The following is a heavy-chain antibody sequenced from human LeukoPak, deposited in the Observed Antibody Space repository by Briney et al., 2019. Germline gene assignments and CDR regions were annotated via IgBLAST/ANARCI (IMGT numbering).Heavy chain of an antibody. V-gene: IGHV4-39*07. CDR3: SRGQLADWFDP. CDR2: IYYSGST. Sequence: SETLSLTCTVSGGSISSSIYYWGWIRQPPGKGLEWIGSIYYSGSTYYNPSLKSRVTISVDTSKNQFSLKLSSVTAADTAVYYCSRGQLADWFDPWGQGTLVTVSS. J-gene: IGHJ5*02. D-gene: IGHD6-6*01. CDR1: GGSISSSIYY.